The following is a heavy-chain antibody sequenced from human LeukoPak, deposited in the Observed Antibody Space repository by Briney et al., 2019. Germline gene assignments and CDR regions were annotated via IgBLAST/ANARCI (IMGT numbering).Heavy chain of an antibody. CDR2: IKQDGSEK. V-gene: IGHV3-7*01. J-gene: IGHJ4*02. Sequence: PGGSLRLSCAASGFTFSSYWMSWVRQAPGKGLEWVANIKQDGSEKYYVDSVKGRFTISRDNAKNSLYLQMNSLRAEDTAVYYCARIYYGSGRTIYFDYWGQGTMVTVSS. CDR1: GFTFSSYW. D-gene: IGHD3-10*01. CDR3: ARIYYGSGRTIYFDY.